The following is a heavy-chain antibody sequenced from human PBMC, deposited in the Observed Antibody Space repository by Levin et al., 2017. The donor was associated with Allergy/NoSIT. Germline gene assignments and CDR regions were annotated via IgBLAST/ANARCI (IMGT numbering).Heavy chain of an antibody. CDR1: GFTFSNAW. Sequence: GESLKISCAASGFTFSNAWMNWVRQAPGKGLEWVGRIKSKTDGGTTDYAAPVKGRFTISRDDSKNTLYLQMNSLKTEDTAVYYCTTHFSVLRYFDWLRWGDFDYWGQGTLVTVSS. J-gene: IGHJ4*02. D-gene: IGHD3-9*01. CDR2: IKSKTDGGTT. CDR3: TTHFSVLRYFDWLRWGDFDY. V-gene: IGHV3-15*07.